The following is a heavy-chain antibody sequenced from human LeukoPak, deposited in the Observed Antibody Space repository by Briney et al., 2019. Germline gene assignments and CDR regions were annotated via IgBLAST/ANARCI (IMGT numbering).Heavy chain of an antibody. Sequence: PSETLSLTCAVYGGSFSGYYWSWIRQPPGKGLEWIGEINHSGSTNYNPSLKSRVTISVDTSKNQFYLKLSSVTAADTAVYYCARGHYSSGWYSVYWFDPWGQGTLVTVSS. CDR3: ARGHYSSGWYSVYWFDP. CDR2: INHSGST. V-gene: IGHV4-34*01. D-gene: IGHD6-19*01. CDR1: GGSFSGYY. J-gene: IGHJ5*02.